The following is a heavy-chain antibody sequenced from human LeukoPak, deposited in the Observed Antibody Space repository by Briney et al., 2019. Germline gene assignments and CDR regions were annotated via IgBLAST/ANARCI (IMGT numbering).Heavy chain of an antibody. V-gene: IGHV1-69*13. D-gene: IGHD3-22*01. Sequence: SVKVSCKASGGTFSSYAISWVRQAPGQGLEWMGGTIPIFGTANYAQKFQGRVTITADESTSTAYMELSSLRSEDTAVYYCARTPSRLYDSSGYYYYFDYWGQGTLVTVSS. CDR3: ARTPSRLYDSSGYYYYFDY. J-gene: IGHJ4*02. CDR2: TIPIFGTA. CDR1: GGTFSSYA.